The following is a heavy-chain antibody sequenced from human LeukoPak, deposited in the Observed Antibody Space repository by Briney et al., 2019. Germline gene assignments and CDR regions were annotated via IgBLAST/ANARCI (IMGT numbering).Heavy chain of an antibody. CDR1: GFHVSSNY. CDR2: IYSSGDT. CDR3: ARDRGFGGVYYFDY. D-gene: IGHD3-16*01. Sequence: PGGSLVLSCAASGFHVSSNYMSWVRQPPGKGLGWVSVIYSSGDTYYAGSVKGRFTISRDNSKNMLYLQMNGLRAEDTAVYYCARDRGFGGVYYFDYWGQGTLVTVSS. J-gene: IGHJ4*02. V-gene: IGHV3-53*01.